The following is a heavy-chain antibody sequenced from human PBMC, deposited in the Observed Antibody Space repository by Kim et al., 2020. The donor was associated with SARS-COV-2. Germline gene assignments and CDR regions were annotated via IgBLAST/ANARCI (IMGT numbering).Heavy chain of an antibody. CDR1: GGSFSGYY. CDR3: ARGRRITMIVVVRPGEKAIYYGMDV. J-gene: IGHJ6*02. CDR2: INHSGST. D-gene: IGHD3-22*01. Sequence: SETLSLTCAVYGGSFSGYYWSWIRQPPGKGLEWIGEINHSGSTNYNPSLKSRVTISVDTSKNQFSLKLSSVTAADTAVYYCARGRRITMIVVVRPGEKAIYYGMDVWGQGTTVTVSS. V-gene: IGHV4-34*01.